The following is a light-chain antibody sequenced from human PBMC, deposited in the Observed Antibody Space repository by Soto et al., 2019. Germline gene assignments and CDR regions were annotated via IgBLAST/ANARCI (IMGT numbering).Light chain of an antibody. J-gene: IGLJ1*01. CDR1: SSDVGGYNY. CDR2: DVS. Sequence: QSALTQPASVSGSPGQSITISCTGTSSDVGGYNYVSWYQQHPGKAPKLMIYDVSNRPSGVSNRFSASKSGNTASLTSSGLQAEEDADYYCSSYTSSSTDVFGTGTKVTVL. CDR3: SSYTSSSTDV. V-gene: IGLV2-14*01.